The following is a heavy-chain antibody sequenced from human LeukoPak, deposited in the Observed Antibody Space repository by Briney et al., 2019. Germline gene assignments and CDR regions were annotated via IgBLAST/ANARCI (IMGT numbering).Heavy chain of an antibody. CDR1: GGSFSGYY. CDR2: INHSGST. CDR3: ARVDRVAWISPFDY. J-gene: IGHJ4*02. D-gene: IGHD5-12*01. V-gene: IGHV4-34*01. Sequence: RPSETLSLTCAVYGGSFSGYYWSWIRQPPEKGLEWIGEINHSGSTNYNPSLKSRVTISVDTSKNQFSLKLSSVTAADTAVYYCARVDRVAWISPFDYWGQGTLVTVSS.